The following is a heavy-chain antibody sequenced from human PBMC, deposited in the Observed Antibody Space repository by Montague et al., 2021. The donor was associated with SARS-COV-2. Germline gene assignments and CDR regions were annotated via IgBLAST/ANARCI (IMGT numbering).Heavy chain of an antibody. CDR1: GFTFSSYW. CDR3: ARDRLLYCSGGSCYSDYYYYYGMDV. D-gene: IGHD2-15*01. CDR2: INSDGSST. J-gene: IGHJ6*02. V-gene: IGHV3-74*01. Sequence: SLKLSCAASGFTFSSYWMHWVRQAPGKGLVWVSRINSDGSSTSYADSVKGRFTIYRDNAKNTLYLQMNSLRAEDTAVYYCARDRLLYCSGGSCYSDYYYYYGMDVWGQGTTVTVSS.